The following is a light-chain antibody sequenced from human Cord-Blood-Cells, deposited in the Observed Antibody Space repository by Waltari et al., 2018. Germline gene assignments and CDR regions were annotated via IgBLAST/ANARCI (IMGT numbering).Light chain of an antibody. CDR2: GAS. J-gene: IGKJ4*01. CDR3: QQYGSSPT. Sequence: EIVFTQSPGTLSLSPGERATLSCRASQSVSSSYLAWYQRKPGQAPRLLIYGASSRATGIPDRFSCSGSGTDFTLTISRLEPEDFAVYYCQQYGSSPTFGGGTKVEI. V-gene: IGKV3-20*01. CDR1: QSVSSSY.